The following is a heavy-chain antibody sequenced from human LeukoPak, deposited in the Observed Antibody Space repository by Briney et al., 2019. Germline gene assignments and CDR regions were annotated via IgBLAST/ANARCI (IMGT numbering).Heavy chain of an antibody. D-gene: IGHD4-23*01. Sequence: GGSLRLSCAASGFTFSSYSMNWVRQAPGKGLEWVSSISSSSSYIYYADSVKGRFTISRDNAKNSLYLQMNSLRAEDTAVYYCAREVVTPPTGYYYMDVWGKGTTVTVSS. J-gene: IGHJ6*03. CDR3: AREVVTPPTGYYYMDV. V-gene: IGHV3-21*01. CDR2: ISSSSSYI. CDR1: GFTFSSYS.